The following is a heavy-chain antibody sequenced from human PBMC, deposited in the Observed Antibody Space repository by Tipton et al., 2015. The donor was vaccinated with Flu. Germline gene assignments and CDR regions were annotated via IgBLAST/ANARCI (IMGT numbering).Heavy chain of an antibody. D-gene: IGHD3-16*01. J-gene: IGHJ3*02. CDR3: AREWGDAFDI. Sequence: TLSLTCTVSGGSISSHYWSWIRQPPGKGLEWIGYIYYSVSISYNPSLKSRVTISVDTSKNQFSLKLSSVTAADTAVYYCAREWGDAFDIWGQGTMVTVSS. CDR1: GGSISSHY. V-gene: IGHV4-59*11. CDR2: IYYSVSI.